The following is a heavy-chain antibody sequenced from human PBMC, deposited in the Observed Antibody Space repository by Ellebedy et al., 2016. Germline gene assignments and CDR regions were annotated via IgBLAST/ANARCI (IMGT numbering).Heavy chain of an antibody. Sequence: GGSLRLXCAASGFTFSDYAMSWVRQAPGKGLEWLSVISGSADTTYNADSVKGRFTISRDNPKSTLFLQMNSLRAEDTAVYYCAKGRPISNYPFRYYYYYYMDLWGKGTTVTVSS. CDR3: AKGRPISNYPFRYYYYYYMDL. J-gene: IGHJ6*03. CDR2: ISGSADTT. CDR1: GFTFSDYA. V-gene: IGHV3-23*01. D-gene: IGHD4-11*01.